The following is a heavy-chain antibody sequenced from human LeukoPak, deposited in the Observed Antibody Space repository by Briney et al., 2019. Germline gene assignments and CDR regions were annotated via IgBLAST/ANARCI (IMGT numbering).Heavy chain of an antibody. CDR2: INSDGSWT. V-gene: IGHV3-74*01. J-gene: IGHJ4*02. D-gene: IGHD2/OR15-2a*01. CDR1: GTYW. Sequence: GGSLRLSCAASGTYWMHWVRQAPGKGLVWVSHINSDGSWTGYADSVKGRFTISKDNAKNTVSPQMNNLRAEDTAVYYCVTFYETYWGRGTLVTVSS. CDR3: VTFYETY.